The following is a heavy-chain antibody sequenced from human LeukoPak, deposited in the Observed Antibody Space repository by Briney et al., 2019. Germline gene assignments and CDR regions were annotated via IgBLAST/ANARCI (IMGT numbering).Heavy chain of an antibody. V-gene: IGHV1-18*04. Sequence: ASVKVSCKASGYTFTSYGISWVRQAPGQGLEWMGWISAYNGNTNYAQTLQGRVTMTTDTSTNTAYMELRSLRSDDTAVYYCARDLPDYDILTGYLDYWGQGTLVTVSS. D-gene: IGHD3-9*01. CDR3: ARDLPDYDILTGYLDY. CDR1: GYTFTSYG. J-gene: IGHJ4*02. CDR2: ISAYNGNT.